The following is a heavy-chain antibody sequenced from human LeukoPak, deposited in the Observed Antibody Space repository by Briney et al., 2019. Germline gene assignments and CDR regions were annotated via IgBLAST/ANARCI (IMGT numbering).Heavy chain of an antibody. J-gene: IGHJ5*02. Sequence: ASETLSLTCTVSGGSISSYYWSWIRQPPGKGLEWIGYIYYSGSTNYNPSLKSRVTISVDTSKNQFSLKLSSVTAADTAVCYCARAESSQWSGYNWFDPWGQGTLVTVSS. CDR3: ARAESSQWSGYNWFDP. V-gene: IGHV4-59*01. D-gene: IGHD6-19*01. CDR2: IYYSGST. CDR1: GGSISSYY.